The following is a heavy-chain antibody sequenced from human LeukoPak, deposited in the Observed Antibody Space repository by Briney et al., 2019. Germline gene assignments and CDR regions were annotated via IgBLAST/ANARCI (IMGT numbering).Heavy chain of an antibody. CDR2: INPSGGST. CDR1: GGTFISYA. CDR3: ARGPRRSPLGLLDY. D-gene: IGHD7-27*01. J-gene: IGHJ4*02. V-gene: IGHV1-46*01. Sequence: ASVKVSCKASGGTFISYAISWVRQAPGQGLEWMGIINPSGGSTSYAQKFQGRVTMTRDTSTSTVYMELSSLRSEDTAVYYCARGPRRSPLGLLDYWGQGTLVTVSS.